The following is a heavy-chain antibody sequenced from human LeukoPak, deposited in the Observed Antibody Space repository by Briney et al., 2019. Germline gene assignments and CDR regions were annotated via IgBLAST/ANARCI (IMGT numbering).Heavy chain of an antibody. D-gene: IGHD3-22*01. CDR3: ARDFLDYYDSSGTSRDY. CDR2: INPNSGGT. J-gene: IGHJ4*02. V-gene: IGHV1-2*02. CDR1: GYTFTGYY. Sequence: ASVKVSCKASGYTFTGYYMHWVRQAPGQGLEWMGWINPNSGGTNYAQKFQGRVTMTRDTSISTAYMELSRLRSDDTAVYYCARDFLDYYDSSGTSRDYWGQGTLVTVSS.